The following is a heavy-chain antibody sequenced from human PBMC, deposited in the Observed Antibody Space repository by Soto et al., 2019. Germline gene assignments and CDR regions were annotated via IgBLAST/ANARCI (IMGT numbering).Heavy chain of an antibody. CDR3: ARQVVVITTDNWFDP. Sequence: SETLSLTCTVSGGSISSYYWSWIRQPPGKGLEWIGYIYYSGSTNYNPSLKSRVTISVDTSKNQFSLKLSSVTAADTAVYYCARQVVVITTDNWFDPWGQGTLVTVS. V-gene: IGHV4-59*08. J-gene: IGHJ5*02. D-gene: IGHD3-22*01. CDR1: GGSISSYY. CDR2: IYYSGST.